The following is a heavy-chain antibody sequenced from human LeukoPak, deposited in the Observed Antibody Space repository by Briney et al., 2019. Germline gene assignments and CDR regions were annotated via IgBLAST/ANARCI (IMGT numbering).Heavy chain of an antibody. CDR3: ARDLPNYGDSHGNAYWYFDL. Sequence: SETLSLTCTVSGGSISSYYWSWIRQPPGKGLEWIGYIYYSGSTNYNPSLKSRVTISVDTSKNQFSLKLSSVTAADTAVYYCARDLPNYGDSHGNAYWYFDLWGRGTLVTVSS. CDR2: IYYSGST. CDR1: GGSISSYY. V-gene: IGHV4-59*12. J-gene: IGHJ2*01. D-gene: IGHD4-17*01.